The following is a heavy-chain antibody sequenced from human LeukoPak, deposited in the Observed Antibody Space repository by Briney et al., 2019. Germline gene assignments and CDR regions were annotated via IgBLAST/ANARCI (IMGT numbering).Heavy chain of an antibody. CDR2: ISYDGSNK. J-gene: IGHJ3*02. CDR3: AKDYDSSGWAAFDI. D-gene: IGHD3-22*01. Sequence: GGSLRLSCAASGFTFNSFGMHWVRQAPGKGLEWVAVISYDGSNKYFADSVRGRFTISRDNSKNTLYLQMNSLRAEDTAVYYCAKDYDSSGWAAFDIWGQGTMVTVSS. V-gene: IGHV3-30*18. CDR1: GFTFNSFG.